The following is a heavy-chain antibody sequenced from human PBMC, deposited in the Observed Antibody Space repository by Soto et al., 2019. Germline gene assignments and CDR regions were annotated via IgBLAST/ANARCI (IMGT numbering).Heavy chain of an antibody. CDR2: ISGSGGTT. D-gene: IGHD3-16*01. CDR1: GFTFGTYA. J-gene: IGHJ6*03. Sequence: EVQLLESGGGLVQPGGSLRLSCAASGFTFGTYAMKWLRQAPGRGLEWVSVISGSGGTTYYADSVKGRFTVFRDNSKNTMYLQMNSLRAEDTAIYYCAKFRGPSYSYYSMDVWGKGTTVTVSS. CDR3: AKFRGPSYSYYSMDV. V-gene: IGHV3-23*01.